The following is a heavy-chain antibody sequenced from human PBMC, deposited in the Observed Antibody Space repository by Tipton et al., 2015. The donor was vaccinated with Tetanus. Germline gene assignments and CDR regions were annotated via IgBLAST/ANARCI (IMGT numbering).Heavy chain of an antibody. D-gene: IGHD3-3*01. V-gene: IGHV1-18*01. CDR1: GYTFTHYG. Sequence: HLVQSGAEVKKPGASVKVSCKASGYTFTHYGISWVRQAPGQGLEWVGWISPFTGDTEYAQNLQDRLILTTDTSTATAYVEVRSLTSDDTAVYYCARDGGFLSGFYAFDFWGQGTIVTVSS. J-gene: IGHJ3*01. CDR3: ARDGGFLSGFYAFDF. CDR2: ISPFTGDT.